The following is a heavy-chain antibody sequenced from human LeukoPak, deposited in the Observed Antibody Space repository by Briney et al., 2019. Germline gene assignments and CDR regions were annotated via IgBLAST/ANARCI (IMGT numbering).Heavy chain of an antibody. CDR1: GFTFSSYS. CDR2: ISSSSSYI. Sequence: GGPLRLSCAASGFTFSSYSMNWVRQAPGKGLEWVSSISSSSSYIYYADSVKGRFTISRDNAKNSLYLQMNSLRAEDTAVYYCASAITYYYGSGSPDYWGQGTLVTVSS. D-gene: IGHD3-10*01. CDR3: ASAITYYYGSGSPDY. J-gene: IGHJ4*02. V-gene: IGHV3-21*01.